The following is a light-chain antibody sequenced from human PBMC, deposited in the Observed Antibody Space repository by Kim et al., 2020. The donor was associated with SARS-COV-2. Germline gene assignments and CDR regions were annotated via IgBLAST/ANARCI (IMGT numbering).Light chain of an antibody. CDR2: GAS. CDR1: HSVGSNF. J-gene: IGKJ4*01. V-gene: IGKV3-20*01. Sequence: ENVLTQSPGTLSLSPGERATLSCRASHSVGSNFLAWYQQKSGQAPRILIFGASSRVTGIPDRFSGSGSGTDFTLTISRLEPEDFAVYYCQQYIDTPLTFGGGTKVEIK. CDR3: QQYIDTPLT.